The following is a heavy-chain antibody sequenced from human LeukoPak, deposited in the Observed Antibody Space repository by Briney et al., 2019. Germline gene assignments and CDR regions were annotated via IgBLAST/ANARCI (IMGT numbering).Heavy chain of an antibody. CDR2: ISSSSSYI. Sequence: GGSLRLSCAASGFTFSSYSMNWVRQAPGKGLEWVSSISSSSSYIYYADSVKGRFTISRDNAKSSLYLQMNSLRAEDTAVYYCARGYCSSTSCHPYYMDVWGKGTTVTVSS. CDR3: ARGYCSSTSCHPYYMDV. V-gene: IGHV3-21*01. CDR1: GFTFSSYS. D-gene: IGHD2-2*01. J-gene: IGHJ6*03.